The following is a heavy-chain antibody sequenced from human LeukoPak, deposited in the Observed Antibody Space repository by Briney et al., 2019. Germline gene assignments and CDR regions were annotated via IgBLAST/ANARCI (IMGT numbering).Heavy chain of an antibody. CDR1: GFTFSSYA. V-gene: IGHV3-30-3*01. CDR2: ISYDGSNK. Sequence: GRSLRLSCAASGFTFSSYAMHWVRQAPGKGLEWVAVISYDGSNKYYADSVKGRFTISRDNSKNTLYLQMNSLRAEDTAVYYCARAPLGYCGGGSCIGEPDVDYWGKGTLVTVSS. CDR3: ARAPLGYCGGGSCIGEPDVDY. D-gene: IGHD2-15*01. J-gene: IGHJ4*02.